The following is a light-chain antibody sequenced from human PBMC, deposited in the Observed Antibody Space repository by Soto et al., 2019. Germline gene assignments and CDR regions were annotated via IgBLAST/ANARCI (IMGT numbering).Light chain of an antibody. Sequence: EVLMTQSPDTLYVSPGERVTLSCRASQSISDNLAWYQQKPGQGPRLLVYRASTRTLGIPARFSCSESGTEFTLTISSLQSEDFAVYYCQQYNIWPITFGQGTRLEIK. J-gene: IGKJ5*01. CDR3: QQYNIWPIT. CDR1: QSISDN. V-gene: IGKV3-15*01. CDR2: RAS.